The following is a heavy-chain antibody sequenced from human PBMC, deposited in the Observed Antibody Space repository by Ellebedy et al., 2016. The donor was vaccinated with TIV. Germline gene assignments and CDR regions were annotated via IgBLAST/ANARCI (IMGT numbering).Heavy chain of an antibody. D-gene: IGHD2-15*01. Sequence: GESLKISCAASGFTFSSYSMNWVRQAPGKGLEWVSYISSSSSTIYYADSVKGRFTISRDNAKNALYMQMNSLRAEDTAVYYGAGGLRFVVVVAATVWGQGTLVTVSS. J-gene: IGHJ4*02. CDR2: ISSSSSTI. CDR1: GFTFSSYS. CDR3: AGGLRFVVVVAATV. V-gene: IGHV3-48*04.